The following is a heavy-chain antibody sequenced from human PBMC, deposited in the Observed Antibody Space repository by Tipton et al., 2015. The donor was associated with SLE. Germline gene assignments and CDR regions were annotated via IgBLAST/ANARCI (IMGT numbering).Heavy chain of an antibody. Sequence: TLSLTCTVSGGSISSYYWSWIRQPAGKGLEWIGRIYTSGSTNYNPSLKSRVTMSVDTSKNRFSLKLSSVTAADTAVYYCATGGAAARPWYFDYWGQGTLVTVSS. J-gene: IGHJ4*02. CDR3: ATGGAAARPWYFDY. CDR1: GGSISSYY. V-gene: IGHV4-4*07. CDR2: IYTSGST. D-gene: IGHD6-6*01.